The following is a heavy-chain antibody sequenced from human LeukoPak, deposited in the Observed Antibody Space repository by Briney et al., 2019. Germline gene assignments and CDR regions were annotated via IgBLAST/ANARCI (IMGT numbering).Heavy chain of an antibody. J-gene: IGHJ5*02. CDR1: GVSISSISYY. CDR3: ARHARRYNWFDP. V-gene: IGHV4-39*01. Sequence: SQTLSLARTVSGVSISSISYYWGWIRHPPRKRLEWIGSIYYRGSHYYNPSLKSPVTISVDTSKNQFSLKLSSVTAADTAVYYCARHARRYNWFDPWGQGTLVTVSS. D-gene: IGHD2-15*01. CDR2: IYYRGSH.